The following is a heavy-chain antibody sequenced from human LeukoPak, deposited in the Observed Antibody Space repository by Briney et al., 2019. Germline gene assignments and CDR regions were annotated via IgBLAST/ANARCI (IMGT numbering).Heavy chain of an antibody. CDR3: ARDARYNWNDDYMDV. Sequence: GGSLRLSCAASGFTFSSYSMNWVRQAPGKGLEWVSYISSSSSTIYYAGSVKGRFTISRDNAKNSLYLQMNSLRAEDTAVYYCARDARYNWNDDYMDVWGKGTTVTVSS. J-gene: IGHJ6*03. CDR1: GFTFSSYS. D-gene: IGHD1-1*01. CDR2: ISSSSSTI. V-gene: IGHV3-48*01.